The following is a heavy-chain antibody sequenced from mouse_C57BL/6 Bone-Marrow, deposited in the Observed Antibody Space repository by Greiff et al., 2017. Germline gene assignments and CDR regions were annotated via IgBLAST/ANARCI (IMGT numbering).Heavy chain of an antibody. Sequence: VQLKESGPGMVKPSQSLSLTCTVTGYSITSGYDWHWIRHFPGNKLEWMGYISYSGSTNYNPSLKSPISITHDTSKNHFFLKLNSVTTEDTATYYCARGDYYGSSYVDWYFDVWGTGTTVTVSS. J-gene: IGHJ1*03. CDR3: ARGDYYGSSYVDWYFDV. D-gene: IGHD1-1*01. CDR1: GYSITSGYD. CDR2: ISYSGST. V-gene: IGHV3-1*01.